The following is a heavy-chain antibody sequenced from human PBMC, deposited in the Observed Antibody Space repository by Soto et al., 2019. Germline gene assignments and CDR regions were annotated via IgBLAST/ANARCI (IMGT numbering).Heavy chain of an antibody. Sequence: QVQLVESGGGLVKPGGSLRLSCAASGFTFSDYYMSWIRQAPGKGLEWVSYISSKGSTIYYAYSVKGRFTISRNNAKNALYLQMNSLGGEDTAVYYCVRVSAPVDYWGQGTLVNVSS. J-gene: IGHJ4*02. V-gene: IGHV3-11*01. CDR1: GFTFSDYY. CDR2: ISSKGSTI. D-gene: IGHD2-15*01. CDR3: VRVSAPVDY.